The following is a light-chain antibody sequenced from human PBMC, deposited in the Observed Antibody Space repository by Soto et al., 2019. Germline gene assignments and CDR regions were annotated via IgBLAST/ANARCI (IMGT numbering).Light chain of an antibody. V-gene: IGKV1-27*01. CDR3: QKYNGAPFT. CDR2: AAS. CDR1: QDIGDY. Sequence: DIQLTQSPSSLSASVGDRVTITCRASQDIGDYLAWYQQKPGKVPKLLIYAASTLQSGAPSRFSGSGSGTDFTFTISSLQPEDVATFYCQKYNGAPFTFGPGTKVDGK. J-gene: IGKJ3*01.